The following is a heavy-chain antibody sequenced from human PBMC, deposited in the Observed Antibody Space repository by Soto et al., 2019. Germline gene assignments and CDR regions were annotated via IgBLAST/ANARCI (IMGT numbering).Heavy chain of an antibody. CDR1: GFTFSSYG. V-gene: IGHV3-30*18. CDR2: ISDDGSNK. Sequence: QVQLVESGGGVVQPGRSLRLSCAASGFTFSSYGMHWVRQAPGKGLEWVAVISDDGSNKYYADSVKGRFTISRDNSKNTLYLLMNSLRAEDTAVYYCAKDVDSAMVWWRALPDYWGQGTLVTVSS. CDR3: AKDVDSAMVWWRALPDY. D-gene: IGHD5-18*01. J-gene: IGHJ4*02.